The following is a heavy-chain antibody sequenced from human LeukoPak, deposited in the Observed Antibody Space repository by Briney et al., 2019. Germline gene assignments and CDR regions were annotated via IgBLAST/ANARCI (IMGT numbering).Heavy chain of an antibody. J-gene: IGHJ6*03. D-gene: IGHD1-26*01. CDR3: ARDQGSLPAWFYYYMDV. CDR1: GFTFSSYA. V-gene: IGHV3-30*01. Sequence: GGSLRLSCAASGFTFSSYAMHWVRQAPGKGLEWLAVISYDGTNKYYADSVKGRFTISRDNSKNTLYLQMNSLRDEDTAVYYCARDQGSLPAWFYYYMDVWGSGTTVTVSS. CDR2: ISYDGTNK.